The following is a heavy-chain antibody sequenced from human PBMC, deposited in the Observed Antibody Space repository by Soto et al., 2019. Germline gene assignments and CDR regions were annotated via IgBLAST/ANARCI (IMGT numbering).Heavy chain of an antibody. V-gene: IGHV4-59*08. D-gene: IGHD6-13*01. CDR2: IYYSGST. Sequence: SETLSLTCTVSGGSISSYYWSWIRQPPGKGLEWIGYIYYSGSTNYNPSLKSRVTISVDTSKNQFSLKLSSVTPDDTAVYYCVWESRVFSSWYWGQGTLVTVSS. CDR1: GGSISSYY. J-gene: IGHJ4*02. CDR3: VWESRVFSSWY.